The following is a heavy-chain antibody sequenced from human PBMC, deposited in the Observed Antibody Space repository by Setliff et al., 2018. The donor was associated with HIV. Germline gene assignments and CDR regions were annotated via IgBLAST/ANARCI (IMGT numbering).Heavy chain of an antibody. CDR2: ISTRGGT. CDR3: ARAFPMTTVVTQSGYGAFDI. J-gene: IGHJ3*02. CDR1: AGSISSYY. D-gene: IGHD4-17*01. V-gene: IGHV4-4*09. Sequence: LTCTVSAGSISSYYWTWIRQPPGKGLEWIGYISTRGGTTYNPSLKSRVTISVDTSKNQFSLKLSSVTAADTAVYYCARAFPMTTVVTQSGYGAFDIWGQGTMVTVSS.